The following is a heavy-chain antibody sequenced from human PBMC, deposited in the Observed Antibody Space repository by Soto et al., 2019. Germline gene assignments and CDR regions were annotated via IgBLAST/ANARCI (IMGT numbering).Heavy chain of an antibody. CDR3: ARVDCDGNYCYFQYY. CDR1: GYIFSTYP. V-gene: IGHV1-3*04. J-gene: IGHJ4*02. Sequence: ASVKVSCKASGYIFSTYPVQWVRQAPGQSLEWMGWINTGNGDTKYSQKFQGRVTIARDTSASTAYMELSSLSSEDTAVYYCARVDCDGNYCYFQYYWGQGTLVTVSS. CDR2: INTGNGDT. D-gene: IGHD2-21*01.